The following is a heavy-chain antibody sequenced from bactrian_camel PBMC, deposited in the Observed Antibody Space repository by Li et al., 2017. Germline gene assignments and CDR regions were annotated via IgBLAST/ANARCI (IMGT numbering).Heavy chain of an antibody. Sequence: HVQLVESGGGSVQAGGSLRLSCVLSGYTYTSICMGWFRQSPGDEREGVAVISTSGSTWYDESVAGRFTISRDNAKKTVYLQMNNLKPEDPAMYYCARGRSCTLSRTDAYSYWGQGTQVTVS. CDR1: GYTYTSIC. V-gene: IGHV3S53*01. J-gene: IGHJ4*01. D-gene: IGHD1*01. CDR2: ISTSGST. CDR3: ARGRSCTLSRTDAYSY.